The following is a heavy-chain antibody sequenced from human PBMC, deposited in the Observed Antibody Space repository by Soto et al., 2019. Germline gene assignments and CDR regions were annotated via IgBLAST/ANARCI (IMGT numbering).Heavy chain of an antibody. V-gene: IGHV3-53*01. J-gene: IGHJ6*02. CDR1: GFTVSSNY. D-gene: IGHD5-18*01. Sequence: EVQLVESGGGLIQPGGSLRLSCAASGFTVSSNYMSWVRQAPGKGLEWVSVIYSGGSTYYADSVKGRFTISRDNSKNTRYRQRNSLRAEDTAVYYCAREEVDTVYGMDVWGQGTTVTVSS. CDR2: IYSGGST. CDR3: AREEVDTVYGMDV.